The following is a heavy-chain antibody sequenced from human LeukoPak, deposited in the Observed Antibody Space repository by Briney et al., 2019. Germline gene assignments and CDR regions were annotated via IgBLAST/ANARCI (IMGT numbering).Heavy chain of an antibody. CDR3: ARGPLLWFGEFPYYFDY. D-gene: IGHD3-10*01. J-gene: IGHJ4*02. CDR1: GGSISSGGYY. V-gene: IGHV4-31*03. CDR2: IYYSGST. Sequence: SETLSLTCTVSGGSISSGGYYWSWIRQHPGQGLEWIGYIYYSGSTYYNPSLKSRVTISVDTSKNQFSLKLSSVTAADTAVYYCARGPLLWFGEFPYYFDYWGQGTLVTVSS.